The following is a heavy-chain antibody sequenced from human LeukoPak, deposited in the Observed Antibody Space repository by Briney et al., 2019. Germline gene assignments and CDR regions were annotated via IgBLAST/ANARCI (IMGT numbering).Heavy chain of an antibody. V-gene: IGHV3-48*03. D-gene: IGHD1-26*01. J-gene: IGHJ4*02. CDR1: GFTFSSYE. CDR3: ARDRAPLLGAKGCYFDY. CDR2: ISSSGSTI. Sequence: PGGSLRLSCAASGFTFSSYEMNWVRQAPGKGLEWVSYISSSGSTIYYADSVKGRFTISRDNSKNTLYLQMNSLRAEDTAVYYCARDRAPLLGAKGCYFDYWGQGTLVTVSS.